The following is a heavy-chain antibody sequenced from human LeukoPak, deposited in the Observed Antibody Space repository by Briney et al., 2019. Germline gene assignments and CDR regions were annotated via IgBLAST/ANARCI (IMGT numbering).Heavy chain of an antibody. V-gene: IGHV3-7*01. Sequence: GGSLRLSCAASGFTCSNYWMSWVRQTPGKGLEWVATIKPDGSEKDYVHSVKGRFTISRDNAKNSLYLQMDSLRAEDTALYYCAREDMWAFDMWGQGTMVIVSS. D-gene: IGHD2-15*01. J-gene: IGHJ3*02. CDR1: GFTCSNYW. CDR2: IKPDGSEK. CDR3: AREDMWAFDM.